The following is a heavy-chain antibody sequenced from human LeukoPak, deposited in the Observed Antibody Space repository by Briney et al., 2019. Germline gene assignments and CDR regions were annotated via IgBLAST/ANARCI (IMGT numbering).Heavy chain of an antibody. V-gene: IGHV3-66*01. CDR3: ARDLASSSWNTFDY. Sequence: GGSLRLSCAASGFTFSSSPMSWVRQAPGKGLEWVSVIYSGGSTYYADSVKGRFTISRDNSKNTLYLQMNSLRAEDTAVYYCARDLASSSWNTFDYWGQGTLVTISS. J-gene: IGHJ4*02. D-gene: IGHD6-13*01. CDR2: IYSGGST. CDR1: GFTFSSSP.